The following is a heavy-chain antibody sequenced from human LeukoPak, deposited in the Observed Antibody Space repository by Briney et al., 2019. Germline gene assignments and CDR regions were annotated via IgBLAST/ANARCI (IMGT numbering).Heavy chain of an antibody. CDR2: ISGSGGST. CDR1: GFTFSSYG. D-gene: IGHD2-15*01. J-gene: IGHJ4*02. V-gene: IGHV3-23*01. CDR3: AKDHVVVVVAATPVDY. Sequence: GGTLRLSCAASGFTFSSYGMSWVRQAPGKGLEWVSAISGSGGSTYYADSVKGRFTISRDNSKNTLYLQMNSLRAEDTAVYYCAKDHVVVVVAATPVDYWGQGTLVTVSS.